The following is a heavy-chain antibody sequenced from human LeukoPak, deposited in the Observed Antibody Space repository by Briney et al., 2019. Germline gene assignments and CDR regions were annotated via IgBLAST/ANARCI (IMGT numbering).Heavy chain of an antibody. J-gene: IGHJ4*02. D-gene: IGHD6-19*01. CDR1: GFTFSSYS. Sequence: GGSLRLSCAASGFTFSSYSMDWVRQAPGKGLEWVSSISSSSSYIYYADSVKGRFTISRDNAKNSLYLQMNSLRAEDTAVYYCARSTTGYSSGWPEVYFDYWGQGTLVTVSS. CDR3: ARSTTGYSSGWPEVYFDY. V-gene: IGHV3-21*01. CDR2: ISSSSSYI.